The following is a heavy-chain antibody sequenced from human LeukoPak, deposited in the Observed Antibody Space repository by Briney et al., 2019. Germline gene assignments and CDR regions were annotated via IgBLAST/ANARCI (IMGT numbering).Heavy chain of an antibody. CDR2: ISAKNGNT. CDR3: ARDRQDYYDSSGYFDN. D-gene: IGHD3-22*01. J-gene: IGHJ4*02. V-gene: IGHV1-18*01. Sequence: ASVKVSCKASGYTFTNYGISWVRQAPGQGLQWMGWISAKNGNTKYAGKFQGRGTMTTDTSTNTAYMELRSLRSDDTAVYYCARDRQDYYDSSGYFDNWGQGTLVTVSS. CDR1: GYTFTNYG.